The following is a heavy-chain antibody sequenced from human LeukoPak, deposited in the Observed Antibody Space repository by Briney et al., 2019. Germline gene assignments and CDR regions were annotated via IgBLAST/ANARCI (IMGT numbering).Heavy chain of an antibody. CDR2: IQYDGSKK. CDR1: GFTFNTYE. CDR3: AKDIGSYYDY. J-gene: IGHJ4*02. Sequence: GGSLRLSCAVSGFTFNTYEMNWVRQAPGKGLEWVTFIQYDGSKKYYADSVKGRFTISRDNSKNTLYLEMNSLRAEDTAVYYCAKDIGSYYDYWGQGILVTVSS. V-gene: IGHV3-30*02. D-gene: IGHD3-10*01.